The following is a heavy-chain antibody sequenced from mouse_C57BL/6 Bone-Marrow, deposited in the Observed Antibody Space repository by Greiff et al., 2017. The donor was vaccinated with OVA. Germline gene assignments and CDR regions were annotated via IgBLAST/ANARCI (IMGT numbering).Heavy chain of an antibody. V-gene: IGHV2-2*01. CDR2: IWSGGST. D-gene: IGHD1-1*01. J-gene: IGHJ1*03. Sequence: QVQLQQSGPGLVQPSQSLSITCTVSGFSLTSYGVHWVRQSPGKGLEWLGVIWSGGSTDYNAAFISRLSISKDNSKSQVFFKMNSLQADDTAIYYCARIYYYGPRDVWGTGTTVTVSS. CDR1: GFSLTSYG. CDR3: ARIYYYGPRDV.